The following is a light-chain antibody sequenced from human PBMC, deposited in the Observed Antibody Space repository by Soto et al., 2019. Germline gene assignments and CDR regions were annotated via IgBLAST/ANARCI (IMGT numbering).Light chain of an antibody. J-gene: IGLJ1*01. CDR3: SSYTSNTTPV. CDR1: SSDVGGYNY. Sequence: QSALTQPASVSGSPGQSITISCTGTSSDVGGYNYVSWYQQHPGKAPKLMIYEVSNRPSGVSNRFSGSKSGNTASLTISGLQAEDESDYYCSSYTSNTTPVFGTGTQLTVL. V-gene: IGLV2-14*01. CDR2: EVS.